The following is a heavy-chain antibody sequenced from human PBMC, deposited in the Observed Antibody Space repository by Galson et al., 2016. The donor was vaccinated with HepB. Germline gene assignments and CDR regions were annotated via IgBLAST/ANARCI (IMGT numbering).Heavy chain of an antibody. D-gene: IGHD3-16*01. V-gene: IGHV3-21*01. CDR3: SRGGGMYYSMDV. Sequence: SLRLSCAASGFTFTSYSMNWVRQAPGQGLEWVSSISSSSDSIYYSDSVRGRVTISRDNARNSLYLRMDSLRAEDTAVYFCSRGGGMYYSMDVWGQGTAVTV. J-gene: IGHJ6*02. CDR1: GFTFTSYS. CDR2: ISSSSDSI.